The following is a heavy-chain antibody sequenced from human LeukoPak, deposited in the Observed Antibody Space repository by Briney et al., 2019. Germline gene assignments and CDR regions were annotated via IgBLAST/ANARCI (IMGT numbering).Heavy chain of an antibody. D-gene: IGHD2-2*01. V-gene: IGHV3-21*01. J-gene: IGHJ6*02. CDR3: ARHCSSTSCYFNYYGMDV. CDR1: GFTFSSYS. CDR2: ISSSSSYI. Sequence: GGSLRLSCAASGFTFSSYSMNWVRQAPGKGLEWVSSISSSSSYIYYADSVKGRFTISRDNAKKSLYLQMNSLRAEDTAVYYCARHCSSTSCYFNYYGMDVWGQGTTVTVSS.